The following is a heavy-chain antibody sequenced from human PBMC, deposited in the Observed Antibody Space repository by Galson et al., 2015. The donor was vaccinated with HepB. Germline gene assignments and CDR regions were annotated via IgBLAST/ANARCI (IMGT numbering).Heavy chain of an antibody. V-gene: IGHV1-8*02. J-gene: IGHJ1*01. D-gene: IGHD6-19*01. Sequence: SVKVSCKASGYAFTSYGINWVRQATGQGLEWMGWVNPNSGNTGYAQKFQGRVTMTRNTSISTAYMELSSLRSEDTAVYYCARAHGRSSGWYHRRGYFQHWGQGTLVTVSS. CDR3: ARAHGRSSGWYHRRGYFQH. CDR2: VNPNSGNT. CDR1: GYAFTSYG.